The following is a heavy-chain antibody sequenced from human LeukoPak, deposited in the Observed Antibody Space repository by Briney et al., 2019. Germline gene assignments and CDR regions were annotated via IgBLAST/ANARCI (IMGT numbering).Heavy chain of an antibody. CDR2: MNPNSGNT. CDR1: GYTFTSSD. Sequence: ASVKVSCKASGYTFTSSDINWVRQATGQGLEWMGWMNPNSGNTGYAQKFQGRVTMTTDTSTSTAYMELRSLRSDDTAMYYCSREGEGEDGTGHHNWYFDLWGRGTLVTVSS. V-gene: IGHV1-8*02. D-gene: IGHD2-8*02. J-gene: IGHJ2*01. CDR3: SREGEGEDGTGHHNWYFDL.